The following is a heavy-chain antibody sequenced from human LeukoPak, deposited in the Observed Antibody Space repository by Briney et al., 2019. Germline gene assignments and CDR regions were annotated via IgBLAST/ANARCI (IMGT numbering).Heavy chain of an antibody. V-gene: IGHV1-18*01. CDR3: ARDQESIAAAGTEFDP. D-gene: IGHD6-13*01. J-gene: IGHJ5*02. CDR2: ISAYNGNT. CDR1: GYTFTSYG. Sequence: ASVKVSCKASGYTFTSYGISWVRQAPGQGLEGMGWISAYNGNTNYAQKLQGRVTMTTDTSTSTAYMELRSLRSDDTAVYYCARDQESIAAAGTEFDPWGQGTLVTVSS.